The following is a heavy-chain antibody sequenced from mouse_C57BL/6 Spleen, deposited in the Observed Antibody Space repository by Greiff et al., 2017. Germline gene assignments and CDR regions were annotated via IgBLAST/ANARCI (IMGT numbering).Heavy chain of an antibody. CDR1: GYAFSSYW. CDR2: IYPGDGDT. J-gene: IGHJ1*03. Sequence: VQLQQSGAELVKPGASVKISCKASGYAFSSYWLNWVKQRPGKGLEWIGQIYPGDGDTNYNGKFKGKATLTADNSSSPAYMQLSSLTSEDSAVYFCARGGYYYGPYWYFDVWGTGTTVTVSS. D-gene: IGHD1-1*01. CDR3: ARGGYYYGPYWYFDV. V-gene: IGHV1-80*01.